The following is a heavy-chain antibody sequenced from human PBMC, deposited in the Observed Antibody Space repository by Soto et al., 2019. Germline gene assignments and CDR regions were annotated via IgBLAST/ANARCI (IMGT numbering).Heavy chain of an antibody. D-gene: IGHD2-2*01. CDR2: IYYSGST. CDR3: ATPLVVPAAMRDYYYYYGMDV. Sequence: PSETLSHTWTVADGSIVDSGDYWIMKQKTPGKGLEWIGSIYYSGSTYYNPSLKSRVTISVDTSKNQFSLKLSSVTAADTAVYYCATPLVVPAAMRDYYYYYGMDVWGQGTTVTVS. J-gene: IGHJ6*02. CDR1: DGSIVDSGDY. V-gene: IGHV4-39*01.